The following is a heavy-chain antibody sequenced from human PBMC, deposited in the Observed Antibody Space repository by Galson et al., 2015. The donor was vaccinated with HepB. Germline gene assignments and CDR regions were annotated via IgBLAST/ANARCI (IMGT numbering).Heavy chain of an antibody. CDR2: ISYDGSDE. J-gene: IGHJ4*02. V-gene: IGHV3-30*04. CDR1: GFTLSPYA. D-gene: IGHD6-6*01. Sequence: SLRLSCAASGFTLSPYAMHWVRQAPGKGLEWVAIISYDGSDEYYADSVKGRFTILRDNSQNTLYLQMNSLRAEDTAVYYCARDHSSRYFDYWGQGTLVTVSS. CDR3: ARDHSSRYFDY.